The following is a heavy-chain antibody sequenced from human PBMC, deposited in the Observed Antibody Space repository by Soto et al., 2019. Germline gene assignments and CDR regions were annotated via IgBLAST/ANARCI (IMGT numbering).Heavy chain of an antibody. J-gene: IGHJ6*02. CDR3: AAVKPTYYDSSGYSYGMDV. D-gene: IGHD3-22*01. Sequence: GSLVRVSCSGSGYTFTCSAVQWVRKARGQRLEWIGWIVVGSGNTNYAQKFQERVTITRDMSTSTAYMELSSLRSEDTAVYYCAAVKPTYYDSSGYSYGMDVWGQGTTVTVS. CDR2: IVVGSGNT. CDR1: GYTFTCSA. V-gene: IGHV1-58*01.